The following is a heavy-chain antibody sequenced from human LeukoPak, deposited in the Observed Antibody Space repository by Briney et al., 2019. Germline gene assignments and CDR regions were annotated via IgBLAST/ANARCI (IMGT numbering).Heavy chain of an antibody. CDR1: GFTFSSYW. V-gene: IGHV3-74*01. CDR2: INSDGGST. CDR3: ARRIQGMAPYYFDY. J-gene: IGHJ4*02. Sequence: GGSLRLACTASGFTFSSYWMHWVRQAPGKGLVSVSRINSDGGSTSYADSVKGRFTISRDNAKNTLYLQMNSLRAEDTAVYYCARRIQGMAPYYFDYWGQGTLVTVSS. D-gene: IGHD5-24*01.